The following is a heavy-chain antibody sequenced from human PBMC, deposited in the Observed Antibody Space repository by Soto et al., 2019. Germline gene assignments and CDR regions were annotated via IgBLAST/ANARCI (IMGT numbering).Heavy chain of an antibody. V-gene: IGHV3-7*03. CDR2: IKQDGSEK. CDR3: ARDRPYSYYYGMDV. J-gene: IGHJ6*02. CDR1: GFTFSSYW. Sequence: QLVESGGGLVQPGGSLRLSCAASGFTFSSYWMSWVRQAPGKGLEWVANIKQDGSEKYYVDSVKGRFTISRDNAKTSLYLQMNSLRAEDTAVYYCARDRPYSYYYGMDVWGQGTTVTVSS.